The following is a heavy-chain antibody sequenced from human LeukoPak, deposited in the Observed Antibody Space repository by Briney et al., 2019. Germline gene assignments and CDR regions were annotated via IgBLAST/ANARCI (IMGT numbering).Heavy chain of an antibody. V-gene: IGHV3-7*01. CDR2: IKQDGSEK. J-gene: IGHJ4*02. CDR1: GFTLSSYW. D-gene: IGHD3-10*01. CDR3: ARGDYYDYDY. Sequence: GGSLRLSCAASGFTLSSYWMSWVRQAPGKGLEWVANIKQDGSEKYYVDSVKGRFTISRDNAKNSLYLQMNSLRAEDTAVYYCARGDYYDYDYWGQGTLVTVSS.